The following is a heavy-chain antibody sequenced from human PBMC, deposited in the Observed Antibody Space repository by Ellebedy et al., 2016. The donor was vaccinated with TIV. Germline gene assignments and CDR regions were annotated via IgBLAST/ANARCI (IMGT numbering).Heavy chain of an antibody. CDR1: GGSSSKYY. Sequence: MPSETLSLTCTVSGGSSSKYYYTLILQSPGKGLEWIGEIAHTGSTTYNPSLKSRVTISVDTSKNQFSLRLSSVTAADTAVYYCARLPLLGRYNWFDPWGQGTLVTVSS. CDR2: IAHTGST. D-gene: IGHD2-15*01. CDR3: ARLPLLGRYNWFDP. J-gene: IGHJ5*02. V-gene: IGHV4-34*01.